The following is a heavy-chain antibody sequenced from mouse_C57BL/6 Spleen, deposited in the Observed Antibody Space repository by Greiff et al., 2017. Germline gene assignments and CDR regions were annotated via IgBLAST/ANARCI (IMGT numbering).Heavy chain of an antibody. Sequence: EVKLMESGGGLVKPGGSLKLSCAASGFTFSDYGMHWVRQAPEKGLEWVAYISSGSCTSYYADTVQGRFTISRDNAKNTLFLQMTSLRSEDTAMYYSARLDDGYRGQGTLANGSA. J-gene: IGHJ3*02. CDR3: ARLDDGY. V-gene: IGHV5-17*01. CDR2: ISSGSCTS. CDR1: GFTFSDYG.